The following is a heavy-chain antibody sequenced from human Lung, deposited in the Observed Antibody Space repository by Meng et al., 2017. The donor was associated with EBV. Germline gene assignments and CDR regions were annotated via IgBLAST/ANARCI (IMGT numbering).Heavy chain of an antibody. CDR1: GGTFSSYT. CDR3: ARDEGGWLTAPDY. V-gene: IGHV1-69*08. J-gene: IGHJ4*02. Sequence: QVQLVQSGAEAKEPGSSVKVSCKASGGTFSSYTISWVRQAPGQGLEWMGRIIPILGIANYAQKFQGRVTITADKSTSTACMELSSLRSEDTAVYYCARDEGGWLTAPDYWGQGTLVTVSS. D-gene: IGHD5-24*01. CDR2: IIPILGIA.